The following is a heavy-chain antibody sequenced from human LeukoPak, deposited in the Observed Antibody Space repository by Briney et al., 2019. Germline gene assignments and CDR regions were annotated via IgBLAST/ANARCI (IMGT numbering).Heavy chain of an antibody. CDR1: GGPIRSSSYY. J-gene: IGHJ4*02. V-gene: IGHV4-39*01. CDR2: IYYGGRA. Sequence: NRAETLSLTCTVSGGPIRSSSYYWGWVRQPPGKGLVWIGSIYYGGRAYYNPSLKSRVTISVATSKNQYTLKLSSVTAADAAVYYCASRGRVRYNWNYGDYWGQGTLVTVSS. CDR3: ASRGRVRYNWNYGDY. D-gene: IGHD1-7*01.